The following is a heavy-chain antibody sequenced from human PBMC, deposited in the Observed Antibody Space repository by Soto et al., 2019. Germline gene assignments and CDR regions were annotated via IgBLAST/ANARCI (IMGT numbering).Heavy chain of an antibody. D-gene: IGHD6-13*01. V-gene: IGHV4-59*01. CDR1: GGAISSYY. Sequence: SETLSLTCTVSGGAISSYYWSWIRQPPGKGLEWIGYIYYSGSTNYNPSLKSRVTISVDTSKNQFSLKLSSVTAADTAVYYCARARLPGYSSSWRRYYFDYWGQGTLVTVS. CDR2: IYYSGST. J-gene: IGHJ4*02. CDR3: ARARLPGYSSSWRRYYFDY.